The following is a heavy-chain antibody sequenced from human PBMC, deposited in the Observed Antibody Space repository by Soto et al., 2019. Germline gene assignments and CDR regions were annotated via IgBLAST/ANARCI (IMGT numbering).Heavy chain of an antibody. Sequence: QVQLVESGGGVVQPGRSLRLSCAASGFTFSSYAMHWVRQAPGKGLEWVAVISYDGSNKYYADSVKGRFTISRDNSKNTLYLQMNSLRAEDTAVYYCARDEDSSGWGESNYYYGMEVWGQGTTVTVSS. V-gene: IGHV3-30-3*01. D-gene: IGHD6-19*01. CDR2: ISYDGSNK. CDR1: GFTFSSYA. J-gene: IGHJ6*02. CDR3: ARDEDSSGWGESNYYYGMEV.